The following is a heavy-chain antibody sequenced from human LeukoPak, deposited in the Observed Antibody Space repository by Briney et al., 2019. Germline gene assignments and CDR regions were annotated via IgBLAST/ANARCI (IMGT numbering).Heavy chain of an antibody. CDR3: AKGLDSSGYFLFDY. V-gene: IGHV3-9*01. D-gene: IGHD3-22*01. Sequence: GGSLRLSCAASGFTFDDYAMHWVRHAPGKGLEWVSGISWNSGGIGYADSVKGRFTISRDNAKNSLYLQMNSLRAEDTALYYCAKGLDSSGYFLFDYWGQGTLVTVSS. CDR1: GFTFDDYA. CDR2: ISWNSGGI. J-gene: IGHJ4*02.